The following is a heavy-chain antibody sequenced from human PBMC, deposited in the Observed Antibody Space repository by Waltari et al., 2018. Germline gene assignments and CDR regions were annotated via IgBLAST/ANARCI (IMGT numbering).Heavy chain of an antibody. V-gene: IGHV3-30*14. D-gene: IGHD2-15*01. CDR2: ISKDGKNN. Sequence: QVQLVEAGGGVVQPGRSLRLSGVGSGFTFSTYAMHWARQAPGKGLEWLAVISKDGKNNYYADSAKGRFTISRDNSQNTLYLQMNRLRPDDTAVYYCSTPDYSNMDVWGKGTTVTVSS. CDR3: STPDYSNMDV. CDR1: GFTFSTYA. J-gene: IGHJ6*03.